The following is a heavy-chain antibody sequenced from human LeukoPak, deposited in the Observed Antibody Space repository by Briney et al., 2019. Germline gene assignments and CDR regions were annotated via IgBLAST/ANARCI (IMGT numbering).Heavy chain of an antibody. D-gene: IGHD6-19*01. V-gene: IGHV6-1*01. CDR2: TDYRSNWYN. Sequence: QTLSLTCAISGDTFSSNSAAWNWIRQSPWRGLEWLVRTDYRSNWYNDYAVSVKSRVTINPDTSKNQFSLQLNSVTPEDTPVYYFEREGTSGWFRGYFDYWGQGTLVPVSS. CDR3: EREGTSGWFRGYFDY. CDR1: GDTFSSNSAA. J-gene: IGHJ4*02.